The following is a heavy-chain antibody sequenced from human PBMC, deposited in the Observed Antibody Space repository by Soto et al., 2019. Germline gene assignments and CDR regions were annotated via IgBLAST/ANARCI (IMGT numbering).Heavy chain of an antibody. CDR1: GGTFSSYA. Sequence: QVQLVQSGAEVKKPGSSVKVSCKASGGTFSSYAISWVRQAPGQGLEWMGGIIPIFGTANYAQKFQGRVTITADESTSTADMELSSLRSEDTAVYYCARAIGYCSGGSCYNFDYWGQGTLVTVSS. D-gene: IGHD2-15*01. V-gene: IGHV1-69*12. CDR2: IIPIFGTA. CDR3: ARAIGYCSGGSCYNFDY. J-gene: IGHJ4*02.